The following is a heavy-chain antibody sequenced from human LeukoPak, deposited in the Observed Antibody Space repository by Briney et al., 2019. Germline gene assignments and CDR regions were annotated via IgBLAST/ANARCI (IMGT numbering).Heavy chain of an antibody. CDR1: GYSFSTYW. CDR3: ARPAYSSSLSSHFDP. D-gene: IGHD6-13*01. V-gene: IGHV5-51*01. J-gene: IGHJ5*02. Sequence: GESLKISCEGSGYSFSTYWIAWVRQMPGKGLELMGSIYPRDSEIRYSPSFQGQVTISADNSISTAYLQWSSLKASDTAMYYCARPAYSSSLSSHFDPWGQGTLVTVSS. CDR2: IYPRDSEI.